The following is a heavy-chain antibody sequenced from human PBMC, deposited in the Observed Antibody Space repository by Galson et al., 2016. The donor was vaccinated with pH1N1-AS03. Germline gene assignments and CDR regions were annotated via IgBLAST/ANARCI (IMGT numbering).Heavy chain of an antibody. CDR1: GFTFDDYA. Sequence: SLRLSCAASGFTFDDYAMQWVRQAPGKGLEWVSGISWNSGSIGYADSVKDRFTISRDNARNSLYLQMKSLRPEDTAVYYCVRGNGAGSYSDFWGQGTLVTVSS. CDR2: ISWNSGSI. V-gene: IGHV3-9*01. J-gene: IGHJ4*02. CDR3: VRGNGAGSYSDF. D-gene: IGHD3-10*01.